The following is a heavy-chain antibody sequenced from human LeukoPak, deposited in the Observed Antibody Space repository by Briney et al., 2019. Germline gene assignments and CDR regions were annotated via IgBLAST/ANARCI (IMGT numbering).Heavy chain of an antibody. D-gene: IGHD3-3*01. J-gene: IGHJ5*02. V-gene: IGHV4-39*01. CDR3: ARQMGKRIFGVVIITWFDP. Sequence: SVTLSLTCTVSGGSISSSSYYWGWIRQPPGKGLEWIGSIYYSGSIYYNPSLKSRVTISVDTSKNQFSLKLNSVTAADTAMYYRARQMGKRIFGVVIITWFDPWGQGTLVTVSS. CDR1: GGSISSSSYY. CDR2: IYYSGSI.